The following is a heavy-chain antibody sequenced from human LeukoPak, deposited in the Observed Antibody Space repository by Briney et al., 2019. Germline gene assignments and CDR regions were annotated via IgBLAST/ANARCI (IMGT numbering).Heavy chain of an antibody. CDR3: ARDKDHRYYYYGMDV. CDR2: IYTSGST. CDR1: GGSISSGSYY. J-gene: IGHJ6*02. Sequence: PSETLSLTCTVSGGSISSGSYYWSWIRQPAGKGLEWIGRIYTSGSTNYNPSLKSRVTISVDTSKNQFSLKLSSVTAADTAVYYCARDKDHRYYYYGMDVWGQGTTVTVSS. V-gene: IGHV4-61*02. D-gene: IGHD3-16*02.